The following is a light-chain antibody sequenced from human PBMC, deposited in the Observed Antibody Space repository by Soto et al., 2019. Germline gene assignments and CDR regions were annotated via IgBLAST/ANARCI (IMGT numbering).Light chain of an antibody. CDR1: SSDVGGYNY. V-gene: IGLV2-8*01. CDR2: EVS. CDR3: SSYGGSTV. Sequence: QSVLTQPPSATVSPAQSVAISCTGTSSDVGGYNYVSWYQQHPGKAPKLVIYEVSKRPSGVPDRFSGSKSGNTASLTVSGLQAEDEADYYCSSYGGSTVFGTGTKVTVL. J-gene: IGLJ1*01.